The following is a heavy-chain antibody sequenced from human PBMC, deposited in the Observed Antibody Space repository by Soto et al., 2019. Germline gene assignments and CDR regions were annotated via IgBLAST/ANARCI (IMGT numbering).Heavy chain of an antibody. CDR3: ARPGDGDYVGGYFDY. CDR2: IYYSGST. J-gene: IGHJ4*02. V-gene: IGHV4-39*01. Sequence: SETLSLTCTVSGGSISSSSYYWGWIRQPPGKGLEWIGSIYYSGSTYYNPSLKSRVTISVDTSKNQFSLKLSSVTAADTAVYYCARPGDGDYVGGYFDYWGQGTLVTVSS. CDR1: GGSISSSSYY. D-gene: IGHD4-17*01.